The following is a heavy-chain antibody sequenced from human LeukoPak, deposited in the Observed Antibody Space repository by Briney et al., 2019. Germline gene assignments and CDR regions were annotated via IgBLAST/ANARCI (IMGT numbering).Heavy chain of an antibody. CDR3: ARVEQVKRNYYDSSGYYPDY. CDR1: GYTFTSYD. CDR2: VNPHSGNT. Sequence: ASVTVSCKASGYTFTSYDINWVRQATGQGLEWMGWVNPHSGNTGYAQKFQGRVTITRNSSISTAYMELSSLRSEDTAVYYCARVEQVKRNYYDSSGYYPDYWGQGTLVTVSS. V-gene: IGHV1-8*01. J-gene: IGHJ4*02. D-gene: IGHD3-22*01.